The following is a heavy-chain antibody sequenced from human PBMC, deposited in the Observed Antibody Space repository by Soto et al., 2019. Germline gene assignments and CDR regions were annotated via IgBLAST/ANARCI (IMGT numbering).Heavy chain of an antibody. CDR2: IYYSGST. V-gene: IGHV4-59*01. J-gene: IGHJ4*02. CDR3: ARTITVTTGLGSYFDF. Sequence: PGKGLEWIGYIYYSGSTNYNPSLKSRVTISVDTSKNQFSLKLSSVTAADTAVYYCARTITVTTGLGSYFDFRGERPLLSVYS. D-gene: IGHD4-17*01.